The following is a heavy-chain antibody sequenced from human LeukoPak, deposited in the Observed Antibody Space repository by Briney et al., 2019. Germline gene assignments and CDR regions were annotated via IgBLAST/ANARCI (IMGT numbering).Heavy chain of an antibody. J-gene: IGHJ4*02. CDR1: GYSFTSYW. Sequence: PGESLKISCKGSGYSFTSYWIGWVRQMPGKGLEWMGIIYPGDSDTRYSPSFQGQVTISADKSISTAYLQWSSLKASDTAMYYCARQRLREWLVGSISYFDYWGQGTLVTVSS. D-gene: IGHD6-19*01. CDR3: ARQRLREWLVGSISYFDY. V-gene: IGHV5-51*01. CDR2: IYPGDSDT.